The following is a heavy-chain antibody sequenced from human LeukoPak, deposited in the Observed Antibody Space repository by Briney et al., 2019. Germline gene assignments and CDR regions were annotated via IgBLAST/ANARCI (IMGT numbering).Heavy chain of an antibody. Sequence: SVKVSCKASGGTFSSYAISWVRQAPGQGLEWMGGIIPIFGTANYAQKFQGRVMITADESTSTAYMELSSLRSEDTAVYYCARDRAYCSSTSCYEVENYYYYGMDVWGQGTTVTVSS. CDR3: ARDRAYCSSTSCYEVENYYYYGMDV. D-gene: IGHD2-2*01. V-gene: IGHV1-69*13. CDR1: GGTFSSYA. CDR2: IIPIFGTA. J-gene: IGHJ6*02.